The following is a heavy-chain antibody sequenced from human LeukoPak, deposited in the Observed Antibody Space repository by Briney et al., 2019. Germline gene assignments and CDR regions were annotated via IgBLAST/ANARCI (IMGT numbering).Heavy chain of an antibody. CDR3: ARAVAGDDAFDI. J-gene: IGHJ3*02. CDR1: GGSISGSSSY. V-gene: IGHV4-39*07. D-gene: IGHD6-19*01. CDR2: IYYSGSA. Sequence: PSETLSLTCSVSGGSISGSSSYWGWIRQPPGKGLEWIGSIYYSGSAYDNPALKSRVTTSVDTSKNQFSLKLSSVTAADTAVYYCARAVAGDDAFDIWGQGTMVTVSS.